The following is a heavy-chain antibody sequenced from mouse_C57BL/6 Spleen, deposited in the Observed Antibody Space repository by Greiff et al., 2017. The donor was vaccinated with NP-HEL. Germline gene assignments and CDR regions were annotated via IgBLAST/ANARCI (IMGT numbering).Heavy chain of an antibody. J-gene: IGHJ3*01. CDR2: IHPSDSDT. CDR1: GYTFPSYW. CDR3: AMAYSNYGFAY. Sequence: QVQLQQPGAELVKPGASVKVSCKASGYTFPSYWMHWVKQRPGQGLEWIVRIHPSDSDTNYNQKFKGKATLTVDKSSSTSYMQLSSLTSEDAAVYYCAMAYSNYGFAYWGQGTLVTVSA. V-gene: IGHV1-74*01. D-gene: IGHD2-5*01.